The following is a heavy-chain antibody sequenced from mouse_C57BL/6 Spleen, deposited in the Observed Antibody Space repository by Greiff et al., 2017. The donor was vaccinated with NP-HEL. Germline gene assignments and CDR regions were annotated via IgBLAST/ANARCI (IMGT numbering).Heavy chain of an antibody. D-gene: IGHD1-1*01. CDR2: INPNNDGT. J-gene: IGHJ1*03. Sequence: VQLQQSGPELVKPGASVKISCKASGYTFTDYYMNWVKQSHGKSLEWIGDINPNNDGTSYNQKFKGKATLTVDKSSSTAYMELRSLTSEDSAVYYCARGHYYGSSYWYFDVWGTGTTVTVSS. CDR3: ARGHYYGSSYWYFDV. V-gene: IGHV1-26*01. CDR1: GYTFTDYY.